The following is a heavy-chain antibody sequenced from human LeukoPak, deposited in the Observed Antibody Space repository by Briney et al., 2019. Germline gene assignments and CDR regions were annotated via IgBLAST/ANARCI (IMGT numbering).Heavy chain of an antibody. CDR2: IDSSRTYV. CDR1: GFAFSGYS. J-gene: IGHJ4*02. Sequence: GGSLRLSCAASGFAFSGYSMNWVRQPPGKGLEWVSSIDSSRTYVYYADSVKGRFTISRDNAKNSLSLQMNSLRAEDTAVYYCARDREMGVIDYWGQGTLVTVSS. CDR3: ARDREMGVIDY. V-gene: IGHV3-21*01. D-gene: IGHD3-16*01.